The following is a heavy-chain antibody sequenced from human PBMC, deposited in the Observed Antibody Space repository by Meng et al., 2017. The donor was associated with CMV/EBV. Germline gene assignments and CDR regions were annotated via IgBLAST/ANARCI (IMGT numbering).Heavy chain of an antibody. Sequence: SETLSLTCTVSGGSISSSSYYWGWIRQPPGKGLEWIGSIYYSGSTYYNPSLKSRVTISVDTSKNQFSLKLSSVTAADTAVYYCASRLPYSRFHWSYGVYWGQGTLVTVSS. D-gene: IGHD1-7*01. CDR2: IYYSGST. CDR3: ASRLPYSRFHWSYGVY. CDR1: GGSISSSSYY. J-gene: IGHJ4*02. V-gene: IGHV4-39*01.